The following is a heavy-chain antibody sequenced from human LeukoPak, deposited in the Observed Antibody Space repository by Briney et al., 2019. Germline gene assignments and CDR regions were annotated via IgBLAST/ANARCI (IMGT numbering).Heavy chain of an antibody. Sequence: SETLPLTCTVSGGSISSHSWSWIRQPPGKGLEWIGNIYYSGSIKYNPSLKSRVTTSVDTSKNQFSLKLSSVTAADTAVYCCARDQNYDSSGSFGMDVWGQGTTVTASS. CDR2: IYYSGSI. CDR3: ARDQNYDSSGSFGMDV. V-gene: IGHV4-59*11. J-gene: IGHJ6*02. CDR1: GGSISSHS. D-gene: IGHD3-22*01.